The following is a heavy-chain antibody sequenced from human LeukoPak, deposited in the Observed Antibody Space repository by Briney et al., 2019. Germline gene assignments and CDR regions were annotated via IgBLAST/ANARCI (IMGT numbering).Heavy chain of an antibody. CDR3: ARELWFGNGRNAFDI. CDR1: GGSISSGGYY. D-gene: IGHD3-10*01. V-gene: IGHV4-61*08. CDR2: IYYSGST. J-gene: IGHJ3*02. Sequence: SETLSLTCTVSGGSISSGGYYWSWIRQPPGKGLEWIGYIYYSGSTNYNPSLKSRVTISVDTSKNQFSLKLSSVTAADTAVYYCARELWFGNGRNAFDIWGQGTMVTVSS.